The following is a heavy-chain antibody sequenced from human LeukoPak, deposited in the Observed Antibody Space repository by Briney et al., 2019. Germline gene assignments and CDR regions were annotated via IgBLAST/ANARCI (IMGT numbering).Heavy chain of an antibody. CDR3: ASAAAGTSYYYYGLDV. CDR2: IAAGADT. V-gene: IGHV3-23*01. CDR1: GFTFSTYA. D-gene: IGHD6-13*01. Sequence: PGGSLRLSCAGSGFTFSTYAMTWVRLAPGKGLEWVSSIAAGADTYYADSVRGRFSISRDNSKSSLFLQMNSLRAEDTAVYFCASAAAGTSYYYYGLDVWGQGTAVTVSS. J-gene: IGHJ6*02.